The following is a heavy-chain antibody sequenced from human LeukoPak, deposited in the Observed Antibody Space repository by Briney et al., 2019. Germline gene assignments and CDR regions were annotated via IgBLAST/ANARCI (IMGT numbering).Heavy chain of an antibody. CDR2: ISYDGSEK. V-gene: IGHV3-30-3*01. Sequence: GGSLRLSCAASGFTFSSYAMHWVRQALGKGLEWVAVISYDGSEKYYADSVKGRFTISRDNSKNTLDLQMNSLRAEDTAVYYCARDSEGRYYGSGSYYTFDYWGQGTLVTVSS. CDR1: GFTFSSYA. CDR3: ARDSEGRYYGSGSYYTFDY. D-gene: IGHD3-10*01. J-gene: IGHJ4*02.